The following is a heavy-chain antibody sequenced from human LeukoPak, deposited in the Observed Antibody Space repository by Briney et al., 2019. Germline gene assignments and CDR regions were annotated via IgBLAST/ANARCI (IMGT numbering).Heavy chain of an antibody. CDR2: INPNSGGT. V-gene: IGHV1-2*02. CDR1: GYTSTDYY. D-gene: IGHD5-12*01. Sequence: GASVKVSCKASGYTSTDYYMHWVRQAPGQGLEWMGWINPNSGGTNYAQKFQGRVTMTRDTSISTAYMELSRLRSDDTAVYYCARVRGYGRTFDYWGQGTLVTVSS. J-gene: IGHJ4*02. CDR3: ARVRGYGRTFDY.